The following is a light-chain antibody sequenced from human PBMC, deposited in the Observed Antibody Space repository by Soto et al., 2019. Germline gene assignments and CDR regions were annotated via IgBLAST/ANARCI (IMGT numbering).Light chain of an antibody. CDR1: QSIASY. CDR3: QQSYSAPLT. J-gene: IGKJ5*01. V-gene: IGKV1-39*01. Sequence: DIQLTQSPSSLSASVGDRVTITCRASQSIASYLNWYQQKPGKAPKLLMYAASSLQSGVPSRFRGSGFGTDFTLTISSLQPEDFSTYYCQQSYSAPLTFGQWTRLEIK. CDR2: AAS.